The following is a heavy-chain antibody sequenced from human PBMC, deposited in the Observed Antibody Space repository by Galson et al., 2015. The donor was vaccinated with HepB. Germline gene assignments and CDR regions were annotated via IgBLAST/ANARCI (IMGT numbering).Heavy chain of an antibody. CDR3: ATLYYYGSGSYFEG. J-gene: IGHJ4*02. CDR1: GFTFSSYS. Sequence: SLRLSCAASGFTFSSYSMNWVRQAPGKGLEWVSSISTASSYIYYADSLKGRFTISRDNAKNSLYLQMNSLRAEDTAVYYCATLYYYGSGSYFEGWGQGTLVTVSS. V-gene: IGHV3-21*01. CDR2: ISTASSYI. D-gene: IGHD3-10*01.